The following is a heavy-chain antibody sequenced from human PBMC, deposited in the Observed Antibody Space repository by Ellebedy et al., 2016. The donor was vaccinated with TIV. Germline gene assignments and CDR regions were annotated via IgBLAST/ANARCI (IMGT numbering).Heavy chain of an antibody. CDR3: ARGAGELVWDGVDY. J-gene: IGHJ4*01. Sequence: GESLKISCAASGFSFSSYSMNWVRQAPGKGLEWVSSISSTSTYIYCADSVKGRFTISRDSAKSSLYLQVNSLRVEDTAVYYCARGAGELVWDGVDYWGHGTLVTVSS. V-gene: IGHV3-21*01. CDR2: ISSTSTYI. CDR1: GFSFSSYS. D-gene: IGHD1-26*01.